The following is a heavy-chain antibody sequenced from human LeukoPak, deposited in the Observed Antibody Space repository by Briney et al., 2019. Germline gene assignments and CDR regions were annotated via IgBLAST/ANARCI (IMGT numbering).Heavy chain of an antibody. CDR2: ISGSGGST. CDR3: AKARGIVVVPAAMDV. D-gene: IGHD2-2*01. V-gene: IGHV3-23*01. CDR1: GFTFSSYA. Sequence: PGGSLRLSCAASGFTFSSYAMSWVRQAPGKGLEWVSAISGSGGSTYYADSVKGRFTISRDNSKNTLYLQMNSLRAKDTAVYYCAKARGIVVVPAAMDVWGQGTTVTVSS. J-gene: IGHJ6*02.